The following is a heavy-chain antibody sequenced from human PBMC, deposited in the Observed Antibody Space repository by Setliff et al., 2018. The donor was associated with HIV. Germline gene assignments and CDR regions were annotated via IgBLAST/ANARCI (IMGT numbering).Heavy chain of an antibody. D-gene: IGHD1-7*01. CDR1: EFTFSRYW. Sequence: ALRLSCTASEFTFSRYWMSWVRQAPGKGLEWVANIKQDGSEKYYVDSVKGRFTISRDNAKNSLYLQMDSLRAEDTAVYYCAKDLLLYTPAELHAFDIWGQGTMVTVSS. CDR2: IKQDGSEK. J-gene: IGHJ3*02. V-gene: IGHV3-7*01. CDR3: AKDLLLYTPAELHAFDI.